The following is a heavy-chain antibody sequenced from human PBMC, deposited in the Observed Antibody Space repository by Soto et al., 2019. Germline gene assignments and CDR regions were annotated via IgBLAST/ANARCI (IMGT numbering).Heavy chain of an antibody. D-gene: IGHD2-8*02. CDR3: AKDLRDIVLVEPVTLN. V-gene: IGHV3-23*01. CDR1: GFTFSSCA. CDR2: ISGSGAAT. Sequence: EVHLLESGGDLAQPGGSLRLSCAGSGFTFSSCAMTWVRQAPGKGLEWVSGISGSGAATYYADSVKGRFTISRDNSKNTLYLEMNSLRAEDTAVYYCAKDLRDIVLVEPVTLNWGQGTLVTVSS. J-gene: IGHJ4*02.